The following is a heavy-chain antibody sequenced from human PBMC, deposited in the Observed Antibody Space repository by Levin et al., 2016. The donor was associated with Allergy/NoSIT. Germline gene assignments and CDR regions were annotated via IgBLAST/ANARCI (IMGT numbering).Heavy chain of an antibody. V-gene: IGHV3-33*01. Sequence: GESLKISCTASGFTFSSHGMHWVRQSPGKGLEWVALMWYDGSNEFYGDSVKGRFTISRDNSEKTLYLQMNDLRAEDTAVYYCARDDAITRGYPDYWGQGTLVTVTS. CDR1: GFTFSSHG. D-gene: IGHD1-1*01. CDR2: MWYDGSNE. J-gene: IGHJ4*02. CDR3: ARDDAITRGYPDY.